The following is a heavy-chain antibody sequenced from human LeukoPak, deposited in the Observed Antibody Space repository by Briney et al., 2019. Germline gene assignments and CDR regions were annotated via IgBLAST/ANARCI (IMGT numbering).Heavy chain of an antibody. Sequence: GSLRLSCAASGFTFSDYYMSWIRQPPGKGLEWIGSIYYSGSTYYNPSLKSRVTISVDTSKNQFSLKLSSVTAADTAVYYCARTGWLQPFDYWGQGTLVTVSS. CDR1: GFTFSDYY. CDR2: IYYSGST. J-gene: IGHJ4*02. CDR3: ARTGWLQPFDY. D-gene: IGHD5-24*01. V-gene: IGHV4-38-2*01.